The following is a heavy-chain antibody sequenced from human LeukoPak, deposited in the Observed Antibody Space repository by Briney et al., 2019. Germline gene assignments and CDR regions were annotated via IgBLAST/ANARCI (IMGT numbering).Heavy chain of an antibody. CDR3: ARDSGGVAAAFDP. Sequence: ASVKVSCKASGGTFSSYAISWVRQAPGQGLEWMEGIIPIFGTANYAQKFQGRVTITADESTSTAYMELSSLRSEDTAVYYCARDSGGVAAAFDPWGQGTLVTVSS. J-gene: IGHJ5*02. D-gene: IGHD3-16*01. V-gene: IGHV1-69*13. CDR1: GGTFSSYA. CDR2: IIPIFGTA.